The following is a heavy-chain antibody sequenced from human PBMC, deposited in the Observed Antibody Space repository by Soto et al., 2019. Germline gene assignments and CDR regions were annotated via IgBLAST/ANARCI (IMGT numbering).Heavy chain of an antibody. CDR2: ISGSGGST. Sequence: EVQLLESGGGLVQPGGSLRLSCAASGFTFSSYAMSWVRQAPGKGLEWVSAISGSGGSTYYADSVKGRFTISRDNSNNTLYPQMNSLRAEETAVYYCAKGQGRFGAFDYWGQGTLVTVSS. D-gene: IGHD3-10*01. CDR1: GFTFSSYA. J-gene: IGHJ4*02. V-gene: IGHV3-23*01. CDR3: AKGQGRFGAFDY.